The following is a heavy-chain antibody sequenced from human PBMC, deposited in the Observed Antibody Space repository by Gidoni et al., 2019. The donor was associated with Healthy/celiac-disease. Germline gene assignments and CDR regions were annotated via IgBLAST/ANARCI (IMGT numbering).Heavy chain of an antibody. D-gene: IGHD5-18*01. V-gene: IGHV4-31*02. Sequence: LKSRVTISVDTSKNQFSLKLSSVTAADTAVYYCARDSRKDTASAGFDYWGQGTLVTVSS. J-gene: IGHJ4*02. CDR3: ARDSRKDTASAGFDY.